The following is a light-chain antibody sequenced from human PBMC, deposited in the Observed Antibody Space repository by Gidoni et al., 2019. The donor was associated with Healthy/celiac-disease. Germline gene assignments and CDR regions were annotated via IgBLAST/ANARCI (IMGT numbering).Light chain of an antibody. CDR1: QSVSSY. Sequence: EIVLTQSPATLSLSPGERATLSCRASQSVSSYLAWYQQKPGQAPRLLIYDASHRATGIPAKFSGSGSGTDFTLTISRLEPEDFAVYYCQQRSNWPPTFGQGTRLEIK. V-gene: IGKV3-11*01. CDR3: QQRSNWPPT. J-gene: IGKJ5*01. CDR2: DAS.